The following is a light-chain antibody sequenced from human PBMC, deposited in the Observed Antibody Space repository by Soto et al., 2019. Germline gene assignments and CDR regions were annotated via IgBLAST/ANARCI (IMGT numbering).Light chain of an antibody. CDR2: AAS. CDR3: QKYNRAPLT. V-gene: IGKV1-27*01. Sequence: DIQMTQSPSSLSASVGDTVTITCRASQDISNYLAWYQRKPGRVPKVLIYAASTLQSGVPSRFSAIGSGTYFTLTISSLQPEDVATYYCQKYNRAPLTFGGGTKVEIK. J-gene: IGKJ4*01. CDR1: QDISNY.